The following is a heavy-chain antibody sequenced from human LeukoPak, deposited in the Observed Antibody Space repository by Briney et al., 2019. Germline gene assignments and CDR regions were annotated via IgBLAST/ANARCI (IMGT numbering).Heavy chain of an antibody. D-gene: IGHD6-19*01. V-gene: IGHV4-59*01. J-gene: IGHJ6*03. CDR2: IYYSGST. CDR3: ARALMYSSGWYYYMDV. Sequence: PSETLSLTCTVSGGSISSYYWSWIRQPPGKGLEWIGYIYYSGSTNYNPSLKSRVTISVDTSKNQFSLKLSSVTAADTAVYYCARALMYSSGWYYYMDVWGKGTTVTVSS. CDR1: GGSISSYY.